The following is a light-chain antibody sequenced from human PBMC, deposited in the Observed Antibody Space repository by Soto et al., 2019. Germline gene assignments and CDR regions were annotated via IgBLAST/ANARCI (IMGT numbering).Light chain of an antibody. Sequence: AIRMTQSPSSFSASTGDRVTISCRASQGISSHLAWYQQKPGKAPKLLLYAASTLQSGVPSRFSGSGSGTDFTLTISGLQSEDFATYYCQQFYSPPWTFGQGTKVELK. V-gene: IGKV1-8*01. CDR2: AAS. CDR3: QQFYSPPWT. CDR1: QGISSH. J-gene: IGKJ1*01.